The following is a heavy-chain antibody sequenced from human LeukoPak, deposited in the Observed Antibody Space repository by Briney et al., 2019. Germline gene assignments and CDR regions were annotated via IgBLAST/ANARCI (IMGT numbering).Heavy chain of an antibody. CDR2: INYSGST. J-gene: IGHJ5*02. CDR1: GGSVSRGSYY. Sequence: SETLSLTCSVSGGSVSRGSYYWSWIRQPPGQTLEWIGYINYSGSTNFNPSLKSRVTISKDTSENQFSLELSSVTAADTAVYFCARETILRAANWFDPWGQGTLVTVSS. V-gene: IGHV4-61*01. CDR3: ARETILRAANWFDP. D-gene: IGHD3-3*01.